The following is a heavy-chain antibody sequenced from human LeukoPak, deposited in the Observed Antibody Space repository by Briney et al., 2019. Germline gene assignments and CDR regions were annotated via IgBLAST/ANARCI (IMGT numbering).Heavy chain of an antibody. Sequence: SETLSLTCTVSGGSISNYYWTWIRQPPGKGLELIGHIYYSGDTNYNPSLKSRVTISVDTSKNQFSLKLNSVTAADTAVYHCARGGWSDYKGSDPFDIWGQGTMVTVSS. V-gene: IGHV4-59*12. CDR2: IYYSGDT. J-gene: IGHJ3*02. CDR1: GGSISNYY. D-gene: IGHD1-26*01. CDR3: ARGGWSDYKGSDPFDI.